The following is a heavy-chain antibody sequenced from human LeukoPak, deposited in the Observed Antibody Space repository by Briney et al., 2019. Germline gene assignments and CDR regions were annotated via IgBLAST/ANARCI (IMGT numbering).Heavy chain of an antibody. CDR1: GFTFSSYG. Sequence: GGSLRLSCGASGFTFSSYGMHWVRQAPGKGLEWVAVIWYDGSNKYYADSVKGRFTISRDNSKNTLYLQMNSLRAEDTAVYYCARENSSGWFDDYWGQGTLVTVSS. D-gene: IGHD6-19*01. J-gene: IGHJ4*02. CDR2: IWYDGSNK. CDR3: ARENSSGWFDDY. V-gene: IGHV3-33*08.